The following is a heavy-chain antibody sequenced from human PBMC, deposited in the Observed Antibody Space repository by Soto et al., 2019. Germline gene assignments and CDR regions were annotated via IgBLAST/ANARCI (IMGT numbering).Heavy chain of an antibody. CDR1: GFTFSSYA. CDR3: AKVRVSIYCSGGSCYWNWFDP. J-gene: IGHJ5*02. V-gene: IGHV3-23*01. CDR2: ISGSGGST. Sequence: VGSLRLSCTASGFTFSSYAMNWVRQAPGKGLKWVSAISGSGGSTYYADSVKGRFTISRDNSKNTLYLQMNSLRAEDTAVYYCAKVRVSIYCSGGSCYWNWFDPWGQGTLVTVSS. D-gene: IGHD2-15*01.